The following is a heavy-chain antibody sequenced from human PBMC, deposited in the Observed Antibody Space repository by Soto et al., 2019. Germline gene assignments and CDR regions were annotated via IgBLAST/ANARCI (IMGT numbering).Heavy chain of an antibody. J-gene: IGHJ5*02. D-gene: IGHD6-13*01. Sequence: PGGSLRLSCAASGFPFRSFTMNWVRQAPGKGLEWVSTISSNSAYIYYTDALRGRFTISRDNAKNSLHLQMNSLRAEDTAVYYCTRDASRDSSARGWFDPWGPGTLATVYS. CDR2: ISSNSAYI. CDR3: TRDASRDSSARGWFDP. CDR1: GFPFRSFT. V-gene: IGHV3-21*01.